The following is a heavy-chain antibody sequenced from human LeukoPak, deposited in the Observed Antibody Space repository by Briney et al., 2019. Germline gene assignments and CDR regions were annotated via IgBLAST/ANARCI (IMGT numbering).Heavy chain of an antibody. Sequence: GASVKVSCKASGYTFTSYDINWVRQATGHGLEWMGWMNPNSGNTGYAQKFQGRVTMTRNTSISTAYMELSSLRSEDTAVYYCARRMGIWYYMDVWGKGTTVTVSS. D-gene: IGHD2-15*01. CDR3: ARRMGIWYYMDV. CDR1: GYTFTSYD. J-gene: IGHJ6*03. CDR2: MNPNSGNT. V-gene: IGHV1-8*01.